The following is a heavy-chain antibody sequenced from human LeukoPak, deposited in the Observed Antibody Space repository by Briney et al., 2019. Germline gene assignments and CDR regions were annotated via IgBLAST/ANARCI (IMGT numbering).Heavy chain of an antibody. J-gene: IGHJ4*02. D-gene: IGHD4-17*01. CDR1: GFTFSSYA. CDR2: ISGSGGST. CDR3: ARDRYGDYGDFDY. Sequence: GGSLRLSCAASGFTFSSYAMSWVRQAPGEGLEWVSAISGSGGSTYYADSVKGRFTISRDNSKNTLYLQMNSLRAEDTAVYYCARDRYGDYGDFDYWGQGTLVTVSS. V-gene: IGHV3-23*01.